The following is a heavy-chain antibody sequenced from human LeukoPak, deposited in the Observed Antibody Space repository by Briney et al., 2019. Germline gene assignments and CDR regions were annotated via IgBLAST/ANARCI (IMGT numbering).Heavy chain of an antibody. CDR3: AKGCGGDCYSGYFQH. CDR2: LSGSGGGT. J-gene: IGHJ1*01. CDR1: GFTFSSYA. D-gene: IGHD2-21*01. Sequence: PGGSLRLSCAASGFTFSSYAMSWVRQAPGKGLEWVSTLSGSGGGTYYADSVKGRFTISRDNSKNTLYLQLNSLRAEDTAVYYCAKGCGGDCYSGYFQHWGQGTLVTVSS. V-gene: IGHV3-23*01.